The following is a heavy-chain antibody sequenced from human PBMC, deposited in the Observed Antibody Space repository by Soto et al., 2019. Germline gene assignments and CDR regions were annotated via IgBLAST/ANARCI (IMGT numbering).Heavy chain of an antibody. D-gene: IGHD3-22*01. CDR1: GFTFSSYC. V-gene: IGHV3-74*01. CDR3: ARRYGVVILNYYYYSMDV. Sequence: EVQLVESGGGLVQPGGSLRLSCAASGFTFSSYCMHWVRQAPGKGRVWVSRINSDGSSTSYADSVKGRFTISRDNAKNTLYLQMNSLRAEDTAVYYCARRYGVVILNYYYYSMDVWGKGATVTVSS. J-gene: IGHJ6*03. CDR2: INSDGSST.